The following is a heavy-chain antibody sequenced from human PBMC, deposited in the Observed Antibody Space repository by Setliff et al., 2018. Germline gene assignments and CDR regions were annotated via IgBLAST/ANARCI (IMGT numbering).Heavy chain of an antibody. CDR3: ARALLWFGEGMDV. CDR1: GGSISSYY. D-gene: IGHD3-10*01. CDR2: IYYSGST. Sequence: PSETLSLTCTVSGGSISSYYWSWIRQPPGKGLEWIGYIYYSGSTNYNPSLKSRVTISVDTSKSQFSLKLSSVTAADTAVYYCARALLWFGEGMDVWGKGTTVTVSS. V-gene: IGHV4-59*01. J-gene: IGHJ6*03.